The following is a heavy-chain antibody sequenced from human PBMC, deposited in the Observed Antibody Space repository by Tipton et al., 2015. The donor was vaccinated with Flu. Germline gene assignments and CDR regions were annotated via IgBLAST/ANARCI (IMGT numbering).Heavy chain of an antibody. CDR2: IYYSGST. J-gene: IGHJ4*02. CDR1: GGSISSYY. CDR3: ARMILLSAARPVFDY. D-gene: IGHD6-6*01. Sequence: TLSLTCTVSGGSISSYYWSWIRQPPGKGLEWIGYIYYSGSTNYNPSLKSRVTISVDTSKNQFSLKLSSVTAADTAVYYCARMILLSAARPVFDYWGQGTLVTVSS. V-gene: IGHV4-59*13.